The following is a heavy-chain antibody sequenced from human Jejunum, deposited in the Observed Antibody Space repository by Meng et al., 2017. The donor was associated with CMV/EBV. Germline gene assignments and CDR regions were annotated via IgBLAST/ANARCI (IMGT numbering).Heavy chain of an antibody. CDR3: AREEYDFWSGYSRCFDS. CDR2: ISSNESVI. Sequence: FSSSSMNWVRQSPGKGLEWISSISSNESVIYYGDSVKGRFTIARDNAKNSLYLHMSSLRAEDTAVYYCAREEYDFWSGYSRCFDSWGQGTLVTVSS. V-gene: IGHV3-48*03. CDR1: FSSSS. J-gene: IGHJ4*02. D-gene: IGHD3-3*01.